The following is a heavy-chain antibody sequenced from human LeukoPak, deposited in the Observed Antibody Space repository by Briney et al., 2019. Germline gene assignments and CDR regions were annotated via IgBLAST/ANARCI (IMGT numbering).Heavy chain of an antibody. CDR1: GGTFSSYA. Sequence: GASVKVSCKASGGTFSSYAINWVRQATGQGLEWMGWMNPNSGNTGYAQKFQGRVTMTRNTSISTAYMELSSLRSEDTAVYYCARGPASFSFDYWGQGTLVTVSS. CDR2: MNPNSGNT. CDR3: ARGPASFSFDY. J-gene: IGHJ4*02. V-gene: IGHV1-8*02.